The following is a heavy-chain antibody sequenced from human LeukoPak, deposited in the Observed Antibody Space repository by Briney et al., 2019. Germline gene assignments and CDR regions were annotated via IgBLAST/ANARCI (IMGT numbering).Heavy chain of an antibody. J-gene: IGHJ4*02. CDR3: TRASCSSISCYLDY. CDR2: INPNSGGT. V-gene: IGHV1-2*06. D-gene: IGHD2-2*01. CDR1: GYTFTGYY. Sequence: ASVKVSCKASGYTFTGYYMHWVRQAPGQGLEWMGRINPNSGGTNYAQKFQGRVTMTRDTSISTAYMELSRLRSDDTAVYYCTRASCSSISCYLDYWGQGTLVTVSS.